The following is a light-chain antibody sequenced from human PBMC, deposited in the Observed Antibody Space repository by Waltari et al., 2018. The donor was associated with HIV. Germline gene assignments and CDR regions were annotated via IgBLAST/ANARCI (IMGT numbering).Light chain of an antibody. CDR2: RSN. J-gene: IGLJ3*02. V-gene: IGLV1-47*01. CDR3: AAWDDSLRGWV. CDR1: SSNIGPNS. Sequence: QSVLTQPPSASGTPGQRVTISCSGSSSNIGPNSVYWCQQLPGTPPKLLIYRSNQRPSGVPDRFSGSKSGTSGSLAISGLRSEDEADYYCAAWDDSLRGWVFGGGTKLTVL.